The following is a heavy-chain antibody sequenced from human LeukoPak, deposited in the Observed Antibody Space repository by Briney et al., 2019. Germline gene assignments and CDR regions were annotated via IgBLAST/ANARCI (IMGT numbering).Heavy chain of an antibody. V-gene: IGHV3-23*01. CDR2: ISGSVNST. J-gene: IGHJ5*02. Sequence: GGSLRLSCAASGFTFSNYAMSWVRQAPGKGLEWVSAISGSVNSTYYADPVKGRFTISRDNSKNTLYLQMNSLRAEDTAVYYCAKGGSGPKSRSTDYNWFDPWGQGTLVTVSS. CDR1: GFTFSNYA. D-gene: IGHD6-25*01. CDR3: AKGGSGPKSRSTDYNWFDP.